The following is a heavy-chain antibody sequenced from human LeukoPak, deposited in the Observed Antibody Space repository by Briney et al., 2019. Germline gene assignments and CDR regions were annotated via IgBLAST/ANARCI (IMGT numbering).Heavy chain of an antibody. CDR2: ISSSSSYI. CDR3: ARGDHTLGVDIVVVPAATDI. J-gene: IGHJ3*02. CDR1: GFTFSSYS. Sequence: PGGSLRLSCAASGFTFSSYSMNWVRQAPGKGLEWVSSISSSSSYIYYADSVKGRFTISRDNAKNSLYLQMNSLRAEDTAVYYCARGDHTLGVDIVVVPAATDIWGQGTMVTVSS. D-gene: IGHD2-2*03. V-gene: IGHV3-21*01.